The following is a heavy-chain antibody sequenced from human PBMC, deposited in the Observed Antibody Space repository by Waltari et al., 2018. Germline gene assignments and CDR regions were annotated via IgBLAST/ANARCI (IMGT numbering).Heavy chain of an antibody. CDR3: ARDRGRGLYLDS. J-gene: IGHJ4*02. CDR2: IHGSGKT. D-gene: IGHD1-26*01. Sequence: QLQLQQSGPGLVKPSESLSLTCVVSGDSVSNNYWGSWVRQPPGKGLEWIGQIHGSGKTNYNPSLESRVTVSMDTSNNQFSLRVTSPTAADTAVYFCARDRGRGLYLDSWGQGTLVTVS. CDR1: GDSVSNNYW. V-gene: IGHV4-4*02.